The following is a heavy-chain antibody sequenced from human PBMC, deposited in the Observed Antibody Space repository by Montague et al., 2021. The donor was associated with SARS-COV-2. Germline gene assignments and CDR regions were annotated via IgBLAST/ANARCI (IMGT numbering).Heavy chain of an antibody. V-gene: IGHV4-39*01. J-gene: IGHJ5*02. CDR3: ARLVWFGELSSENWFDP. Sequence: SETLSLTCTVSGGSISSSSNYWGWIRQPPGKGLEWIGSIYYSGSTYYNSSLKSRVTISVDTSKNQFSLKSNSVTAADTAVYCCARLVWFGELSSENWFDPWGQGTLVTVSS. D-gene: IGHD3-10*01. CDR1: GGSISSSSNY. CDR2: IYYSGST.